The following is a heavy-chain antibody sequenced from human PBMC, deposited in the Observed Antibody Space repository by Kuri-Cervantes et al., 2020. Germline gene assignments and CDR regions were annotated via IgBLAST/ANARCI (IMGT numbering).Heavy chain of an antibody. Sequence: GESLKISCAASGFTFSSYWMSWVRQAPGKGLEWVANIKQDGSEKYYVDSVKGQFTISRDNSKNTLYLQMNSLRAEDTAVYYCARAGCSGSRCYRLYYLDYWGQGTLVTVSS. CDR3: ARAGCSGSRCYRLYYLDY. V-gene: IGHV3-7*01. CDR1: GFTFSSYW. D-gene: IGHD2-15*01. CDR2: IKQDGSEK. J-gene: IGHJ4*02.